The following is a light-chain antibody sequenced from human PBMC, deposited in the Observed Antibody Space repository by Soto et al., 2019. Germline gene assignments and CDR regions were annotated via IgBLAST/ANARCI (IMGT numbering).Light chain of an antibody. Sequence: EIVLTQSPGTLSLSPGERTTLSCRASETDSNSYIAWYQQKPGQAPRLLIYGASSRATGIPDRFSGSGSGTDFTLTISRLEPEDFAVYYCQQYGSSPWTFGQGTKVEIK. CDR1: ETDSNSY. V-gene: IGKV3-20*01. J-gene: IGKJ1*01. CDR3: QQYGSSPWT. CDR2: GAS.